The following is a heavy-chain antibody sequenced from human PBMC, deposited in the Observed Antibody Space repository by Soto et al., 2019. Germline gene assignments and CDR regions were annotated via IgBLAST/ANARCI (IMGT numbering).Heavy chain of an antibody. CDR1: GFTFTSSA. CDR3: AADAISQYAFDI. V-gene: IGHV1-58*01. J-gene: IGHJ3*02. D-gene: IGHD5-12*01. CDR2: IVVGSGNT. Sequence: SVKVSCKASGFTFTSSAVQWVRQARGQRLEWIGWIVVGSGNTNYAQKFQERVTITRDMSTSTAYMELSSLRSEDTAVYYCAADAISQYAFDIWGQGTMVTVSS.